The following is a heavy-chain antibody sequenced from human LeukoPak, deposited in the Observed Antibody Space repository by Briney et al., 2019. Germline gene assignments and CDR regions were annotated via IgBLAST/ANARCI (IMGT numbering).Heavy chain of an antibody. CDR3: AKDEGGRGYSYGYGNWFDP. Sequence: PGGSLRLSCAASGFTFSSYAMSWVRQAPGKGLEWVSAISGSGGSTYYADSVKGRFTISRDNSKNTLYRQMNSLRAEDTAVYYCAKDEGGRGYSYGYGNWFDPWGQGTLVTVSS. CDR2: ISGSGGST. D-gene: IGHD5-18*01. J-gene: IGHJ5*02. CDR1: GFTFSSYA. V-gene: IGHV3-23*01.